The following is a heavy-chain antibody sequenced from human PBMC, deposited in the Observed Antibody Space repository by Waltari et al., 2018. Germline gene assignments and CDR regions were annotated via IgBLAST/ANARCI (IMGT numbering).Heavy chain of an antibody. CDR3: VRGVAGGFDI. Sequence: VLEAGGGLIQPGGSRRLSCVGSGFSVSSNYMSWVRQAPGKGREWVSVLYGDGRTYYAESVKGRFIISRDNSKNTVYFQMNRLQTEDTAVYFCVRGVAGGFDIWGQGTLVTVSS. D-gene: IGHD6-19*01. J-gene: IGHJ3*02. V-gene: IGHV3-53*01. CDR1: GFSVSSNY. CDR2: LYGDGRT.